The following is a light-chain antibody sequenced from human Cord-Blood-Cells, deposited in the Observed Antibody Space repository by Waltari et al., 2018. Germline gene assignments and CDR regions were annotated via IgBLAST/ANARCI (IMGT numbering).Light chain of an antibody. V-gene: IGKV3-15*01. CDR3: QQYNNWPRT. Sequence: EIVMTQSPATLSVSPGERATLSCRASQSVSSNLAWYQQKPGQAPRLLIYGASNRATCIPARFSGSGSGTEFTLTISSLQSEDFAVYYCQQYNNWPRTFGQGTKVEIK. J-gene: IGKJ1*01. CDR2: GAS. CDR1: QSVSSN.